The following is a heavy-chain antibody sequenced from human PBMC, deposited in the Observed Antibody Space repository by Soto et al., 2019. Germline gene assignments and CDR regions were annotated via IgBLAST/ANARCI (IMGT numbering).Heavy chain of an antibody. V-gene: IGHV1-18*01. CDR1: RYTFTSYG. CDR2: ISAYNGNT. D-gene: IGHD6-13*01. CDR3: ARGRPNSSSCPIDY. J-gene: IGHJ4*02. Sequence: ASAKVSCKASRYTFTSYGISWLRHAPGQGLEWMGWISAYNGNTNYAQKLQGRVTMTTDTSTSTAYMELRSLRSDDTAVYYCARGRPNSSSCPIDYWGQGTLVTVSS.